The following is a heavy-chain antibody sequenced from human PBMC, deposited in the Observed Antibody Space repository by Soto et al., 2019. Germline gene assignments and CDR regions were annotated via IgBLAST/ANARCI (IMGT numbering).Heavy chain of an antibody. J-gene: IGHJ4*02. Sequence: SVKVSCKASGGTFSSYAISWVRQAPGQGLEWMGGIIPIFGTANYAQKFQGRVTITADKSTSTAYMELSSLRSEDTAVYYCARDFYDSWSGYYPENYYFDYWGPGPLHTVSS. D-gene: IGHD3-3*01. V-gene: IGHV1-69*06. CDR2: IIPIFGTA. CDR3: ARDFYDSWSGYYPENYYFDY. CDR1: GGTFSSYA.